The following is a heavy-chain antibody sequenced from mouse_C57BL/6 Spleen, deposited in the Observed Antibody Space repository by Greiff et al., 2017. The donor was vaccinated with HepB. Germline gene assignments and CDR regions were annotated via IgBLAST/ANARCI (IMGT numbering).Heavy chain of an antibody. CDR3: ARGPDYGSSLDV. V-gene: IGHV3-6*01. Sequence: DVQLQESGPGLVKPSQSLSLTCSVTGYSITSGYYWNWIRQFPGNKLEWMGYISYDGSNNYNLSLKNRTSTTRDTSKNQFFLKLNSVTTEDTATYYCARGPDYGSSLDVWGTGTTVTVSS. CDR1: GYSITSGYY. CDR2: ISYDGSN. D-gene: IGHD1-1*01. J-gene: IGHJ1*03.